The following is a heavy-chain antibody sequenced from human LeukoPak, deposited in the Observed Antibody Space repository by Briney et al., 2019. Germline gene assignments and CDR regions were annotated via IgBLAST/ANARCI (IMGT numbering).Heavy chain of an antibody. V-gene: IGHV4-34*01. CDR3: ARHFHTVPRGAVAGWATSRAYYYYYYYMDV. D-gene: IGHD6-19*01. CDR1: GGSFSGYY. Sequence: SETLSLTCAVYGGSFSGYYWSWIRQPPGKGLEWIGEINHSGSTNYNPSLKSRVTISVDTSKNQFSLKLSSVTAADTAVYYCARHFHTVPRGAVAGWATSRAYYYYYYYMDVWGKGTTVTVSS. CDR2: INHSGST. J-gene: IGHJ6*03.